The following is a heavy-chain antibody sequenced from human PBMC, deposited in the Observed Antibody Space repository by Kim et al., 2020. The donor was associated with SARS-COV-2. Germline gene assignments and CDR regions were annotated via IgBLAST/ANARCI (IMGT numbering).Heavy chain of an antibody. CDR3: ASSPRGYSFPP. Sequence: IYYADSVKGRFTISRDNAKNSLYLQMNSLRAEDTAVYYCASSPRGYSFPPWGQGTLVTVSS. D-gene: IGHD5-18*01. J-gene: IGHJ5*02. CDR2: I. V-gene: IGHV3-48*03.